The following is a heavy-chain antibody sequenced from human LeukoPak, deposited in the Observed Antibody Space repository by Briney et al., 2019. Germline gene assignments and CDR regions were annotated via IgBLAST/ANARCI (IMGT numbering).Heavy chain of an antibody. D-gene: IGHD4-17*01. CDR1: GFTVSTNY. CDR2: IYSGGST. V-gene: IGHV3-53*04. CDR3: AGEHYGVTGAFDI. J-gene: IGHJ3*02. Sequence: GGSLRLSCAASGFTVSTNYMNWVRQAPGKGLEWVSVIYSGGSTYYADSVKGRFTISRHNSKNTLYLQMNSLRAEDTAVYYCAGEHYGVTGAFDIWGQGAMVTVSS.